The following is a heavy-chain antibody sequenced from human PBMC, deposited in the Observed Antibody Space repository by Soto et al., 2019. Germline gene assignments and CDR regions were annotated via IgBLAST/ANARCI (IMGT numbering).Heavy chain of an antibody. V-gene: IGHV4-39*07. CDR2: IYYSGST. J-gene: IGHJ4*02. CDR3: ARDRGTTMITFGGVIVRPPSAFDY. D-gene: IGHD3-16*02. CDR1: GGSISSSSYY. Sequence: PSETLSLTCTVSGGSISSSSYYWGWIRQPPGKGLEWIGSIYYSGSTYYNPSLKSRVTISVDTSKNQFSLKLSSVTAADTAVYYCARDRGTTMITFGGVIVRPPSAFDYWGQGTLVTVSS.